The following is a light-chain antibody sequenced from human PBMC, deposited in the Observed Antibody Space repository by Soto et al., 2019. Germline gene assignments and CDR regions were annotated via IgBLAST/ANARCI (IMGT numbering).Light chain of an antibody. V-gene: IGLV1-40*01. CDR1: SSNIGAGYN. CDR3: QSYDRSLSGSGV. CDR2: GNS. J-gene: IGLJ3*02. Sequence: QLVLTQPPSVSGAPGQRVTISCTGSSSNIGAGYNVHWYQQLPGTAPKLLIYGNSNRPSGVPDRFSASKTGTSASLAITGLQAEDEADYYCQSYDRSLSGSGVFGGGTKVTVL.